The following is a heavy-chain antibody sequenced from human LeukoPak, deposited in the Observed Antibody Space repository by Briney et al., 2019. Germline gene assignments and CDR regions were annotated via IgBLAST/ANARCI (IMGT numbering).Heavy chain of an antibody. CDR1: GGSISSYY. V-gene: IGHV4-59*12. CDR3: ARPLIHDGAFDI. Sequence: PSETLSLTCTVSGGSISSYYWSWIRQPPGKGLEWIGYIYYSGSTNYNPSLKSRVTISVDTSKNQFSLKLSSVTAADTAVYYCARPLIHDGAFDIWGQGTMVTVSS. D-gene: IGHD1-1*01. J-gene: IGHJ3*02. CDR2: IYYSGST.